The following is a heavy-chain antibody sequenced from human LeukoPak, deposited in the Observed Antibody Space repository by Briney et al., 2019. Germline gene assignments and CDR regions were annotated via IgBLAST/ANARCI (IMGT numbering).Heavy chain of an antibody. Sequence: QSGGSLRLSCAASGFTFSSYAMSWVRQAPGKGLEWVSGISGSGGSTYYADSVKGRFTISRDNSKNTLYLQMSSLRAEDTAVYYCAKRAVGVAYYFDYWGQGTLVTVSS. CDR1: GFTFSSYA. J-gene: IGHJ4*02. CDR3: AKRAVGVAYYFDY. V-gene: IGHV3-23*01. CDR2: ISGSGGST. D-gene: IGHD1-26*01.